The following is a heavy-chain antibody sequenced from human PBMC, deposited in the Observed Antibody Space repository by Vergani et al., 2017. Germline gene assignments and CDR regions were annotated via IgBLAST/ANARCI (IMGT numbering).Heavy chain of an antibody. J-gene: IGHJ4*02. CDR1: GGSISSFH. D-gene: IGHD5-24*01. Sequence: QVQLQESGPGLVKPSETLSLTCTVSGGSISSFHWGWIRQPPGEGLEWIGYIYYSGSTNYNPSLKSRVTISVDTSKNQFSLKLSSVTAADTAVYYCASTRDGYNYDWGQGTLVTVSS. CDR3: ASTRDGYNYD. CDR2: IYYSGST. V-gene: IGHV4-59*01.